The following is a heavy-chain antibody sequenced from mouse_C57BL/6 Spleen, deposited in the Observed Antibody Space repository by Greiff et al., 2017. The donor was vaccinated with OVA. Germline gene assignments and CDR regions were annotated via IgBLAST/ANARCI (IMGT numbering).Heavy chain of an antibody. V-gene: IGHV1-54*01. J-gene: IGHJ4*01. CDR1: GYAFTNYL. Sequence: VQLQQSGAELVRPGTSVKVSCKASGYAFTNYLIEWVKQRPGQGLEWIGVINPGSGGTNYNEKFKGKATLTADKSSSTAYMQLSSLTSEDSAVYFCARWTTVVARNAMDYWGQGTSVTVSS. D-gene: IGHD1-1*01. CDR2: INPGSGGT. CDR3: ARWTTVVARNAMDY.